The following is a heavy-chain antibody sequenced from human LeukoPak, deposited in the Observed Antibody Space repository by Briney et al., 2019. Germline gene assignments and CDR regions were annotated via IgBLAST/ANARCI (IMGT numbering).Heavy chain of an antibody. D-gene: IGHD7-27*01. Sequence: PGGSLRLSCAASGFTFSSYGMHWVRQAPGKGLEWVAVIWYDGDNKYYADSVKGRFTISRDNSQNTVYLEMHSLRAEDTAVYYCARDGENYYYDYWGQGTLVTVST. CDR1: GFTFSSYG. CDR2: IWYDGDNK. J-gene: IGHJ4*02. V-gene: IGHV3-33*01. CDR3: ARDGENYYYDY.